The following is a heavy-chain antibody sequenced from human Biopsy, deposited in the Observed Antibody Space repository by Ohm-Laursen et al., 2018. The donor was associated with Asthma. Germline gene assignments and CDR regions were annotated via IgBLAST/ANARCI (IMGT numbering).Heavy chain of an antibody. J-gene: IGHJ3*01. CDR2: INAGDGNT. D-gene: IGHD3-9*01. CDR1: GYTFIHFA. CDR3: ARTYYDFLTGQVNDAFAL. Sequence: ASVTASCKASGYTFIHFAIHWVRQAAGQRLEWMGWINAGDGNTKYSQKFQGRVTITRDTSASTAYKDLRSLRSEDTAMYYCARTYYDFLTGQVNDAFALWGQGTMVTVSS. V-gene: IGHV1-3*01.